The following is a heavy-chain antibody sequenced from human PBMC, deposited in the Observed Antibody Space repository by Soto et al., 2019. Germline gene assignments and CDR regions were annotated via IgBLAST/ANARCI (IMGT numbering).Heavy chain of an antibody. J-gene: IGHJ4*02. Sequence: EVHLGDSGGDLVQPGGSLRLSCAASGFTFSTYWMSWVRQAPGKGLEWVATIRQDGSERHYVDSVKGRFTISRDNTNNLLYLEMNRLRVEDTAVYYCAIGCGRPSCPYYFASWGQGALVTGSS. V-gene: IGHV3-7*05. CDR3: AIGCGRPSCPYYFAS. CDR1: GFTFSTYW. D-gene: IGHD2-2*01. CDR2: IRQDGSER.